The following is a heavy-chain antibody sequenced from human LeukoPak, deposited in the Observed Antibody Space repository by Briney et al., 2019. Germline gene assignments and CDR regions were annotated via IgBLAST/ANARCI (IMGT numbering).Heavy chain of an antibody. CDR2: IKQDGSEK. CDR3: ARDFYYYIDV. CDR1: GFTFSGYW. V-gene: IGHV3-7*01. J-gene: IGHJ6*03. Sequence: PGGSLRLSCTASGFTFSGYWMTWVRQAPGKGLEWVANIKQDGSEKHYVDSVRGRLTISRENAKNSLYLQMNSLRAEDTAVYYCARDFYYYIDVWGKGTTVTV.